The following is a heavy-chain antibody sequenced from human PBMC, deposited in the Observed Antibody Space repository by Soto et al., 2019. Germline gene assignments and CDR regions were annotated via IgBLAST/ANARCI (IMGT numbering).Heavy chain of an antibody. CDR2: INAGNGNT. Sequence: ASVKVSCKAAGYTFTSYAMDWVRQAPGQRLEWMGWINAGNGNTKYSQKFQGRVTITGDTSASTAYMELSSLRSEDTAVYYCARDSRINFDYWGQGTLVTVPS. J-gene: IGHJ4*02. CDR1: GYTFTSYA. D-gene: IGHD2-15*01. V-gene: IGHV1-3*01. CDR3: ARDSRINFDY.